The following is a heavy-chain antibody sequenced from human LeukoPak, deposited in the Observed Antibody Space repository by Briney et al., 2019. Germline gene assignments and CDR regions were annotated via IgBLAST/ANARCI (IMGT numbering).Heavy chain of an antibody. CDR2: IRSNGGGT. D-gene: IGHD6-19*01. V-gene: IGHV3-64*01. CDR1: GFTFSSHS. CDR3: ARRGSGWEFDY. Sequence: GGSLRLSCVASGFTFSSHSMHWVRQAPGKGLEYVAGIRSNGGGTYFAKSVKGSFTISRDNSKNTLDLQMGSLRAEDMAVYYCARRGSGWEFDYWGQGTLVTVSS. J-gene: IGHJ4*02.